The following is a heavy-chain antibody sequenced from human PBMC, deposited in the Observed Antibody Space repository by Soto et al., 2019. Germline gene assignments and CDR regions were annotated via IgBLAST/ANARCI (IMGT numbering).Heavy chain of an antibody. D-gene: IGHD4-17*01. J-gene: IGHJ3*02. CDR3: ARSHYGDFLNAFDT. Sequence: QVQLQESGPGLVKPSETLSLTCSVSGGSISTYHWSWIRQPPGKGLEWIGYIHYSGSTKYNPSLKSRITMSLETSKNQFSLRLSSVTAADTAVYYCARSHYGDFLNAFDTWGQGTMVTVSS. CDR1: GGSISTYH. V-gene: IGHV4-59*08. CDR2: IHYSGST.